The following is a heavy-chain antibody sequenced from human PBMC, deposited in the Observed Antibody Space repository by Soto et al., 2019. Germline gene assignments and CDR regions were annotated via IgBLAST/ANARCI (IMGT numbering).Heavy chain of an antibody. CDR2: MYFGGSF. D-gene: IGHD3-22*01. J-gene: IGHJ5*02. CDR1: GASVSTGY. V-gene: IGHV4-59*02. Sequence: QTQLQESGPGLVKPSETLSLTCTVSGASVSTGYWSWIRQPPGKGLEWIGFMYFGGSFNYNPSLTIRVTIXVXTXXNQFSLKVTSVTAADTAVYYCARSYYDTTGFAVDPWGQGTLVTVSS. CDR3: ARSYYDTTGFAVDP.